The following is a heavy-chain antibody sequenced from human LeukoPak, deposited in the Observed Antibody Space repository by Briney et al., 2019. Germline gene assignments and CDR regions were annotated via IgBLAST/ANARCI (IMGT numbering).Heavy chain of an antibody. CDR2: INPNSGGT. CDR3: ARGYYGGNSKLDY. D-gene: IGHD4-23*01. J-gene: IGHJ4*02. Sequence: GASVTVSCKASEYIFTGYYMHWVRQAPGQGLEWMGWINPNSGGTKYAQKFQGRVTMTRDTSISTAYMELSRLRSDDTAVYYCARGYYGGNSKLDYWGQGTLVTVSS. V-gene: IGHV1-2*02. CDR1: EYIFTGYY.